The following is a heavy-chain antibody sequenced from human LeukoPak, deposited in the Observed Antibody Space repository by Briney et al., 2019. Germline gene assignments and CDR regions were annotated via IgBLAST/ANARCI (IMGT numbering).Heavy chain of an antibody. J-gene: IGHJ6*03. V-gene: IGHV1-2*02. CDR3: AREGIHSSGWYFLRRVRHYYMDV. CDR2: INPNSGGT. CDR1: GYSFTGYY. Sequence: GASVKVSCKASGYSFTGYYIHWVRQAPGQGLAWMGWINPNSGGTNYAQKFQGRVTMTRDTSISTAYMELSRLRSDDTAVYYCAREGIHSSGWYFLRRVRHYYMDVWGKGTTVTVSS. D-gene: IGHD6-19*01.